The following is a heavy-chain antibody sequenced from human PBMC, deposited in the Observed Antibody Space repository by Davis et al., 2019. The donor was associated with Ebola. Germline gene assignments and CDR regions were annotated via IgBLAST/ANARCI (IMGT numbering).Heavy chain of an antibody. CDR1: GFTFRSD. V-gene: IGHV3-33*01. Sequence: GESLKISCAASGFTFRSDMHWVRQAPGKGLEWVAVIWFDGRTSYYLDSVKGRFTISRDNSRNTLYLQMDSRRAEDTALYYCARAQGPLYYDYWGQGTLVTVSS. CDR3: ARAQGPLYYDY. CDR2: IWFDGRTS. J-gene: IGHJ4*02.